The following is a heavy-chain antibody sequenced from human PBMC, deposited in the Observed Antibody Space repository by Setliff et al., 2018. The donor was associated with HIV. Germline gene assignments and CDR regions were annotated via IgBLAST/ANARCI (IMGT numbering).Heavy chain of an antibody. CDR1: GGTFSSYA. Sequence: GASVKVSCKASGGTFSSYAISWVRQAPGQGLEWMGGIIPILGIANYAQKFQGRVTITADKSTSTAYMELSSLRSEDPAVYYCARDTSRYSGYDYPPNYYYYGRDVWRKGTTVTVAS. CDR3: ARDTSRYSGYDYPPNYYYYGRDV. J-gene: IGHJ6*04. D-gene: IGHD5-12*01. CDR2: IIPILGIA. V-gene: IGHV1-69*10.